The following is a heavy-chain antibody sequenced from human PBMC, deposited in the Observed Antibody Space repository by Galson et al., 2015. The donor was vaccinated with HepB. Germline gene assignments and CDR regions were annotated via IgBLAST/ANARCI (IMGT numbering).Heavy chain of an antibody. Sequence: SLRLSCAASGFTFGGSAMRWVRQASGKGLEWVGRIRSKTNSYATAYAASVKDRFTISRDDSKNTAYLQMNSLKTEDTAVYYCTSKPGIAVTGPPHVFDIWGQGTMVTVSS. CDR3: TSKPGIAVTGPPHVFDI. V-gene: IGHV3-73*01. CDR2: IRSKTNSYAT. D-gene: IGHD6-19*01. CDR1: GFTFGGSA. J-gene: IGHJ3*02.